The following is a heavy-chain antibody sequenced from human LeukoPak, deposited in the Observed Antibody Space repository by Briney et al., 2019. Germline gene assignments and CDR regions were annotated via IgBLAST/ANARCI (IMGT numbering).Heavy chain of an antibody. CDR2: IGGRDGGT. D-gene: IGHD3-9*01. J-gene: IGHJ4*02. Sequence: GGSLRLSCVASGFTFSSHWMSWVRQAPGKGLEWVSAIGGRDGGTYYADSVKGRFTVSRDDPKNTLYLQMNTLRAEDTAVYYCAKWGDYDILTGYYDSDYWGQGTLVTVSS. V-gene: IGHV3-23*01. CDR3: AKWGDYDILTGYYDSDY. CDR1: GFTFSSHW.